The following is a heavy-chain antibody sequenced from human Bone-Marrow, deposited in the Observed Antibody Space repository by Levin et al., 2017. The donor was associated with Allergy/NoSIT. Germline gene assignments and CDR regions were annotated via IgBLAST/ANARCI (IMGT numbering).Heavy chain of an antibody. J-gene: IGHJ4*02. V-gene: IGHV4-61*02. CDR1: GDSFSSGPYY. CDR3: ARDRLTRFDY. D-gene: IGHD3-10*01. Sequence: SQTLSLTCTVSGDSFSSGPYYWSWIRQPAGKGLEWIGRIYTSGSTTYNPSLKSRVTMSVDTSKSQFSLNLSSVTAADTAVYYCARDRLTRFDYWGQGTLVTVSS. CDR2: IYTSGST.